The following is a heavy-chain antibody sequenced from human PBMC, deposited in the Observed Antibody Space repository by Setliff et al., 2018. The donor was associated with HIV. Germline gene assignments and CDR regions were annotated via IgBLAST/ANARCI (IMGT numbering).Heavy chain of an antibody. CDR3: ATLKTVGYYYSIDY. D-gene: IGHD3-22*01. J-gene: IGHJ4*02. V-gene: IGHV3-30*02. CDR1: GFTFRSYG. CDR2: IWYDGSNK. Sequence: GGSLRLSCAASGFTFRSYGMHWVRQAPGKGLEWVAFIWYDGSNKYYADSVKGRFTISRDNPKNTLYLQMNSLRAEDTALYYCATLKTVGYYYSIDYWGQGTLVTVSS.